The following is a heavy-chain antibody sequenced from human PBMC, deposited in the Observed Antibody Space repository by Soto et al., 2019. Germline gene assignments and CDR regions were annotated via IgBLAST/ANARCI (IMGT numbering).Heavy chain of an antibody. J-gene: IGHJ6*02. CDR1: GFTFSNYG. CDR3: ARDIESVTAKHFFYYYAMDV. CDR2: VSANNGHT. D-gene: IGHD2-8*01. V-gene: IGHV1-18*01. Sequence: GASVKVSCKASGFTFSNYGLNWVRQAPGQGLEWMGWVSANNGHTNYAQNLQGRVSMTTATSTSTAYMELRGLRFDDTAVYYCARDIESVTAKHFFYYYAMDVWGQGTTATVS.